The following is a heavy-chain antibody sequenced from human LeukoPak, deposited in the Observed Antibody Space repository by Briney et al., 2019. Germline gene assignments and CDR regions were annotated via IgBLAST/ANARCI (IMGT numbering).Heavy chain of an antibody. V-gene: IGHV3-48*03. CDR1: GFTFSTYE. CDR2: ISSSSTI. Sequence: GGSLRLSCATSGFTFSTYEMNWGRQAPGEGLEWVSYISSSSTIYYADSVKGRFTISRDNAKNSLYLQMNSLRAEDTAVYYCAREYRSGWFRGSLDYWGQGTLVTVSS. J-gene: IGHJ4*02. CDR3: AREYRSGWFRGSLDY. D-gene: IGHD6-19*01.